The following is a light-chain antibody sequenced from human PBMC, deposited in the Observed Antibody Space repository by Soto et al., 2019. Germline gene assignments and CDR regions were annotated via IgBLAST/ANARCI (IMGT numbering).Light chain of an antibody. V-gene: IGLV1-40*01. CDR2: GNN. Sequence: VLPQPPSVAVCPVQTVRIYSSRSSANLGAPYDVNWFRQLPGTVHRLLIYGNNNRPSGVPDRFYGSKSGTSASLAITGLKAEDEADYSCHYFDNTMTAYVSGIGTKV. CDR1: SANLGAPYD. CDR3: HYFDNTMTAYV. J-gene: IGLJ1*01.